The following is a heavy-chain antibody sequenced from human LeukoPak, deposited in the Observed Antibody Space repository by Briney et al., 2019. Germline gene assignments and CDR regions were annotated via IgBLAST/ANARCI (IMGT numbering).Heavy chain of an antibody. CDR3: ARDRLGPSFSVSHFDL. D-gene: IGHD3-3*02. Sequence: PEGSLRLSCATSGFTFVDYGLSWVRRAPGKGLEWLCAINYNGAITDYADSVKGRFTISRDNAKNSLYLRMDSLRAEDTALYYCARDRLGPSFSVSHFDLWGQGTLVTVSS. CDR1: GFTFVDYG. J-gene: IGHJ4*02. CDR2: INYNGAIT. V-gene: IGHV3-20*04.